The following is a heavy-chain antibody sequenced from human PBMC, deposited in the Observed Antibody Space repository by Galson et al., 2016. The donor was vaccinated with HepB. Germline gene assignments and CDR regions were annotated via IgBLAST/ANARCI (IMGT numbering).Heavy chain of an antibody. CDR2: VASNGGNT. CDR1: GFTFSNYA. CDR3: ARDISNVRGSSWYFDL. Sequence: SLRLSCAASGFTFSNYAMHWVRQAPGKGLEYVSGVASNGGNTYYANSVKGRFTISRDNSKNTLYLQMGSLRDEDTAVYYCARDISNVRGSSWYFDLWGRGTPVTVSS. J-gene: IGHJ2*01. V-gene: IGHV3-64*01. D-gene: IGHD3-10*02.